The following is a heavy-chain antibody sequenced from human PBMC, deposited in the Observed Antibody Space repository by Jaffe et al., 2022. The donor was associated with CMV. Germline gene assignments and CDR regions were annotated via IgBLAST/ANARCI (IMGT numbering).Heavy chain of an antibody. Sequence: QVQLVQSGAEVKKPGASVKVSCKASGYTFTIYSISWVRQAPGQGLEWMGWINAYNGNTNYAQKLQDRVTMTTDTSTSTAYMELRSLRSDDTAVYYCARLSRLGKTTVEDDFWGQGTLVTVSS. J-gene: IGHJ4*02. CDR1: GYTFTIYS. D-gene: IGHD4-17*01. V-gene: IGHV1-18*04. CDR2: INAYNGNT. CDR3: ARLSRLGKTTVEDDF.